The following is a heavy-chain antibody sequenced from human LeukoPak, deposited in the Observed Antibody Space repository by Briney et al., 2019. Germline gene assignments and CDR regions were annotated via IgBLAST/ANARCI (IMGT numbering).Heavy chain of an antibody. Sequence: GGSLRLSCAASGFTFSSYAMSWVRQAPGKGLEWDSAISGSGGSTYYADSVKGRFTISRDNSKNTLYLQMNSLRAEDTAVYYCAKDRATVTTLHYYYYGMDVWGQGTTVTVSS. D-gene: IGHD4-17*01. V-gene: IGHV3-23*01. CDR2: ISGSGGST. J-gene: IGHJ6*02. CDR3: AKDRATVTTLHYYYYGMDV. CDR1: GFTFSSYA.